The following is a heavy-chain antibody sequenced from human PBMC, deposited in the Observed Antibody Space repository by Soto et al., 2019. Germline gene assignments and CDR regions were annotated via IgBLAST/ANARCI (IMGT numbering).Heavy chain of an antibody. Sequence: PGESLKISCKGSGYNFAGYWIAWVRQMPGQGLELMGIIYPSDSDTRYRPSFQGQVTISADKSISSAYLQWSSLRASDTAMYYCARGGVSTRTFDYWGQGTPATVSS. D-gene: IGHD3-3*01. CDR2: IYPSDSDT. CDR1: GYNFAGYW. J-gene: IGHJ4*02. V-gene: IGHV5-51*01. CDR3: ARGGVSTRTFDY.